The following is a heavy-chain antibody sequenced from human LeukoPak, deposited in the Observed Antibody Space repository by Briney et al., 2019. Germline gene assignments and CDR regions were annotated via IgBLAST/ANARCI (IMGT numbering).Heavy chain of an antibody. CDR2: ISGSGGST. V-gene: IGHV3-23*01. D-gene: IGHD6-13*01. Sequence: GGSLRLSCAASGFTFSSYAMSGVRQAPGKGLEWVSAISGSGGSTYYADSVKGRFTISRDNPKNTLYLQMNSLRAEDTAVYYCAKDSHVGSNWYQGDYWGQGTLVTVSS. CDR1: GFTFSSYA. CDR3: AKDSHVGSNWYQGDY. J-gene: IGHJ4*02.